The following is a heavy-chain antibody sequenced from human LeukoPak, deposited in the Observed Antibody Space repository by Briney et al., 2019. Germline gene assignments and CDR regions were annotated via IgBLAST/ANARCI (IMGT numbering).Heavy chain of an antibody. J-gene: IGHJ6*02. CDR3: AKDLYGRGWGCLDV. Sequence: GGSLRLSCAASGFAFNSYGMHWVRQAPGKGLEWVAVITYDGSNKYYADSVKGRFAISRDNSKNTLSLQMNSLRAEDTAVYYCAKDLYGRGWGCLDVWGQGTTVTVSS. CDR1: GFAFNSYG. D-gene: IGHD3-10*02. CDR2: ITYDGSNK. V-gene: IGHV3-30*18.